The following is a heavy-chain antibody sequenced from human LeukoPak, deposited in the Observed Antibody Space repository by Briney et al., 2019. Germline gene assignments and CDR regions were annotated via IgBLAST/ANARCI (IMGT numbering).Heavy chain of an antibody. J-gene: IGHJ4*02. CDR3: ARGRGFRYFDY. CDR1: GGSISSSSYY. CDR2: NSGST. D-gene: IGHD2-15*01. Sequence: SETLSLTCTVSGGSISSSSYYWGWIRQPPGKGLEWIGSNSGSTYYNPSLKSRVTISVDTSKNQFSLKLSSVTAADTAVYYCARGRGFRYFDYWGQGTLVTVSS. V-gene: IGHV4-39*07.